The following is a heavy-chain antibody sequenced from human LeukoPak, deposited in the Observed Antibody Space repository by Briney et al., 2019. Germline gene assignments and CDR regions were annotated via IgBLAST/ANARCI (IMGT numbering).Heavy chain of an antibody. D-gene: IGHD3-3*01. CDR3: ARSELGVVISYYYYYGMDV. CDR2: IIPIFGTA. J-gene: IGHJ6*02. CDR1: GYTFTSYG. V-gene: IGHV1-69*13. Sequence: ASVKVSCKASGYTFTSYGISWVRQALGQGLEWMGGIIPIFGTANYAQKFQGRVTITADESTSTAYMELSSLRSEDTAVYYCARSELGVVISYYYYYGMDVWGQGTTVTVSS.